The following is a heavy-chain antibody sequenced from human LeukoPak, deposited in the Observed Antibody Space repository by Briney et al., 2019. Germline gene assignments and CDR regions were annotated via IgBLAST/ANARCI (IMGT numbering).Heavy chain of an antibody. CDR2: IYYSGST. Sequence: SQTLSLTCTVSGGSISSGGYYWSWIRQHPGKGLEWIGYIYYSGSTYYNPSLKSRVTISVETSETQFSLKLTSVTAADKAVYYCARSLEYYFDYCNEGTLVTV. CDR1: GGSISSGGYY. D-gene: IGHD3-3*01. V-gene: IGHV4-31*03. J-gene: IGHJ4*02. CDR3: ARSLEYYFDY.